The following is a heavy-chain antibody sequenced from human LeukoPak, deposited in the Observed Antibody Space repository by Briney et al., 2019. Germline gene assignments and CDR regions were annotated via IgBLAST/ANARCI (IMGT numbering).Heavy chain of an antibody. CDR3: ARLLWFGELERGNYFDY. D-gene: IGHD3-10*01. CDR2: IYYSGST. CDR1: GVSLSSGDYY. J-gene: IGHJ4*02. V-gene: IGHV4-30-4*01. Sequence: SETLSLTCTVSGVSLSSGDYYWSWIRQPPGKGLEWIGYIYYSGSTYYNPSLKSRVTISVDTSKNQFSLKLSSVTAADTAVYYCARLLWFGELERGNYFDYWGQGTLVTVSS.